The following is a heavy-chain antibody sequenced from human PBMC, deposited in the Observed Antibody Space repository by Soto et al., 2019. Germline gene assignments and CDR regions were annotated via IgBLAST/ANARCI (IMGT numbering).Heavy chain of an antibody. CDR3: AKGGSYYVRYNWLDP. Sequence: GSLRLSCAASGFIFSNYAMSWVRQAPGKGLEWVSTISGSGADTYYADSVKGRFTISRDISKNTLYLEMNSLRAEDTAVYFCAKGGSYYVRYNWLDPWGQGTLVTVSS. J-gene: IGHJ5*02. CDR2: ISGSGADT. D-gene: IGHD1-26*01. V-gene: IGHV3-23*01. CDR1: GFIFSNYA.